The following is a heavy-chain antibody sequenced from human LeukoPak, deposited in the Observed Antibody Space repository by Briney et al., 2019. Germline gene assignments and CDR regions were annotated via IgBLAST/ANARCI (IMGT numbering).Heavy chain of an antibody. J-gene: IGHJ4*02. CDR2: IKQDGSEK. D-gene: IGHD6-19*01. CDR3: ARADSSGWYVGDY. CDR1: GFTFSSYW. V-gene: IGHV3-7*01. Sequence: PGGSLRLSCAASGFTFSSYWMSWVRQAPGRGLEWVANIKQDGSEKNYVDSVKGRFTISRDNAKNSLYLQMNSLRAEDTAVYYCARADSSGWYVGDYWGQGILVTVSS.